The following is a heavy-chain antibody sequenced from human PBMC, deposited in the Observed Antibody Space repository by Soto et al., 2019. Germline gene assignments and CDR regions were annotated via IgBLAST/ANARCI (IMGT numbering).Heavy chain of an antibody. CDR3: ARVGSCLSSSCLYSGIEV. J-gene: IGHJ6*02. CDR2: VTPIFGSP. Sequence: VQLVQSGAEVRKLGPSVKVSCKASGGDFKNLIIAWERQAPGHGLEWMGGVTPIFGSPNCVQKVQDRVTITADEARRTAYQELRSLRSEDTAVYYCARVGSCLSSSCLYSGIEVWGQGIKVIVSS. V-gene: IGHV1-69*01. CDR1: GGDFKNLI. D-gene: IGHD2-2*01.